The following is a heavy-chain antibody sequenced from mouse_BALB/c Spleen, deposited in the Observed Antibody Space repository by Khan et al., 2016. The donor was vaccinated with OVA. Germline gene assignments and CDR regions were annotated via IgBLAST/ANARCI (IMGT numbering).Heavy chain of an antibody. CDR2: IWAGGST. CDR3: ARLEDI. J-gene: IGHJ2*01. CDR1: GFSLTSYG. D-gene: IGHD1-3*01. V-gene: IGHV2-9*02. Sequence: VQLQVSGPGLVAPSQSLSITCTVSGFSLTSYGVHWVRQPPGKGLEWLGVIWAGGSTNYNSALMSRLSISKDNSKSQVFLKMNSLQTDDTASYYCARLEDIWGQGTTLTVSS.